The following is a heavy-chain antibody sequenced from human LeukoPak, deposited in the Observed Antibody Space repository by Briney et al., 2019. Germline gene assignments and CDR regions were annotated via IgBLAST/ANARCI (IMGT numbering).Heavy chain of an antibody. CDR1: GGSISSGSYY. CDR3: ARGRRDGYNYDY. J-gene: IGHJ4*02. Sequence: SETLSLTCTVSGGSISSGSYYWSWIRQPAGMGLEWIGRIYTSGSTNYNPSLKSRVTISVDTSKNQFSLKLSSVTAADTAVYYCARGRRDGYNYDYWGQGTLVTVSS. D-gene: IGHD5-24*01. CDR2: IYTSGST. V-gene: IGHV4-61*02.